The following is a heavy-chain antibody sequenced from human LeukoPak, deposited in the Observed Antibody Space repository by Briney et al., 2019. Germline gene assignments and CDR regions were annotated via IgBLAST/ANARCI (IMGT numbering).Heavy chain of an antibody. D-gene: IGHD3-22*01. CDR3: ARLQQDDYDSSGYWAFDI. J-gene: IGHJ3*02. Sequence: ASVKVSCKASGYTFTSYYMHWVRQAPGQGLEWMGIINPSGGSTSYAQKFQGRVTMTRDTSTSTVYMELSSLRSEDTAVYYCARLQQDDYDSSGYWAFDIWGQGTMVTVSS. V-gene: IGHV1-46*01. CDR2: INPSGGST. CDR1: GYTFTSYY.